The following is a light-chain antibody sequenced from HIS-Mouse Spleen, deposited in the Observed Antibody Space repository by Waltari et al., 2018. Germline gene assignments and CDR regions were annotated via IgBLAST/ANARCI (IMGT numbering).Light chain of an antibody. CDR2: EDS. J-gene: IGLJ2*01. CDR3: YSTDSSGNHRV. Sequence: SYELTQPPSVSVSPGQTARITCSGDALPQKYANWYHQKSGQAPVLVIYEDSKRPSGIPERFSGSSSGTMATLTISGAQVEDEADYYCYSTDSSGNHRVFGGGTKLTVL. CDR1: ALPQKY. V-gene: IGLV3-10*01.